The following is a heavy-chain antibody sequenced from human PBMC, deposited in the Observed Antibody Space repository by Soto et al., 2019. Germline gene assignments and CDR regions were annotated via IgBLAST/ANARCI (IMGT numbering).Heavy chain of an antibody. CDR2: IRSKSNNYAT. Sequence: GGSLRLSCAASGFTFSASAMHWVRQASGKGLEWLGRIRSKSNNYATAYAASVKGRFTISRDDSKDTAYLLMSSLKTEDTAMYYCTSHLSDYWGQGTLVTVSS. V-gene: IGHV3-73*01. CDR3: TSHLSDY. J-gene: IGHJ4*02. CDR1: GFTFSASA.